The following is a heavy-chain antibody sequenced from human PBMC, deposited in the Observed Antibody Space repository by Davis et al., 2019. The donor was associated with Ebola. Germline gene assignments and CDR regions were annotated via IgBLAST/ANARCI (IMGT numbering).Heavy chain of an antibody. J-gene: IGHJ4*02. D-gene: IGHD6-6*01. CDR3: ARDGSYSSSSGDY. V-gene: IGHV3-74*01. Sequence: GESLKISCAASGFTFSDYWMHWVRQAPGKGLVWVSRINSDGSSTNYADSVKGRFTISRDNAKNSLYLQMNSLRAEDTAVYYCARDGSYSSSSGDYWGQGTLVTVSS. CDR2: INSDGSST. CDR1: GFTFSDYW.